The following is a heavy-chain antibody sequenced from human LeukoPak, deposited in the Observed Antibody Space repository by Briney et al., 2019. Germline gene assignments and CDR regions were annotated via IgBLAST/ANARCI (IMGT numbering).Heavy chain of an antibody. J-gene: IGHJ4*02. CDR2: ISGDGGTI. CDR3: AKELYGNPSGY. V-gene: IGHV3-23*01. Sequence: PGGSLRLSCAASGFTLRSSAMSWVRQAPGKGLEWVSAISGDGGTISYAASVRGRFTISRDNAKNTLFLQMSSLRAGDTALYYCAKELYGNPSGYWGQGTWVTVSS. D-gene: IGHD2-8*01. CDR1: GFTLRSSA.